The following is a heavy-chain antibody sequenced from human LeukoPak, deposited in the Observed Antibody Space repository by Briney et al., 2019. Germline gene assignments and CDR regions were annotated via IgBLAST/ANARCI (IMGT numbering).Heavy chain of an antibody. CDR2: IYYSGTT. J-gene: IGHJ4*02. Sequence: SETLSLTCTVSGGSISSGFYYWGWIRQPPGKGLEWIGSIYYSGTTYYNPSLKSRVTISVDTSRNQFSLKLSSVTAADTAVYYCARSGAYYYGSGSYFAVYFDYWGQGTLVTVSS. D-gene: IGHD3-10*01. V-gene: IGHV4-39*01. CDR1: GGSISSGFYY. CDR3: ARSGAYYYGSGSYFAVYFDY.